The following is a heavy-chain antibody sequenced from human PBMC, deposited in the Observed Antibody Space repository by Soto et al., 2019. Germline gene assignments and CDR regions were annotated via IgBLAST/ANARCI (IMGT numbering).Heavy chain of an antibody. CDR1: GFSLTNALVG. Sequence: QGTLKESGPVLLKPTETLTLTCNVSGFSLTNALVGVSWLRRPPGMALEWLAHIFSNGEKSYRPSLRSRLTISRDPSKSRLVLTMTNVDPADTATYYCAVTTSHYLYGMDVWGQGTTVSVSS. D-gene: IGHD1-1*01. V-gene: IGHV2-26*01. CDR2: IFSNGEK. J-gene: IGHJ6*02. CDR3: AVTTSHYLYGMDV.